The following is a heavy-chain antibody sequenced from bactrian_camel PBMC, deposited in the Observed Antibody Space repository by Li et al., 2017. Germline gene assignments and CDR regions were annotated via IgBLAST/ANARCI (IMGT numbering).Heavy chain of an antibody. J-gene: IGHJ4*01. Sequence: QVQLVESGGGSVQAGGSLRLACVVSGYTYSSNCMGWFRQVPGKEREGVARIDNEGRLKMSDDVTGRFSISRDTAKNALYLQMNNLQPDDTGVYYCATSTHWGKWASPSFAEYWGHGTQVTVS. CDR3: ATSTHWGKWASPSFAEY. CDR1: GYTYSSNC. V-gene: IGHV3S6*01. D-gene: IGHD5*01. CDR2: IDNEGRL.